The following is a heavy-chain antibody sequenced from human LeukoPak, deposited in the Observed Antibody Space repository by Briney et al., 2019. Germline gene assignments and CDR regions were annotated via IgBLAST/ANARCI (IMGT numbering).Heavy chain of an antibody. CDR2: INHSGST. J-gene: IGHJ4*02. D-gene: IGHD3-22*01. CDR3: ARVHDSSGYYYYFDY. V-gene: IGHV4-34*01. CDR1: GGSFSGYY. Sequence: SETLSLTCAVYGGSFSGYYWSWIRQPPGKGLEWIGEINHSGSTNYNPSLKSRVTISVDTSKNQFSLKLSSVTAADTAVYYCARVHDSSGYYYYFDYWGQGTLVTVSS.